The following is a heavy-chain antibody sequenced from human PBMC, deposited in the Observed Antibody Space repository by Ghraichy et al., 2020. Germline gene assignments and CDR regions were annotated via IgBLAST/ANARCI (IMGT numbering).Heavy chain of an antibody. CDR3: ARNTWGIVEMVAATPYGVDV. D-gene: IGHD2-15*01. V-gene: IGHV1-2*02. CDR1: GYTFTGYY. Sequence: ASVKVSCKASGYTFTGYYMHWVRQAPGQGLEWMGWINPNSGGTNYAQKFQGRVTMTRDTSISIVYMELSRLRSDDTAVYYCARNTWGIVEMVAATPYGVDVWGQGTTVTVSS. CDR2: INPNSGGT. J-gene: IGHJ6*02.